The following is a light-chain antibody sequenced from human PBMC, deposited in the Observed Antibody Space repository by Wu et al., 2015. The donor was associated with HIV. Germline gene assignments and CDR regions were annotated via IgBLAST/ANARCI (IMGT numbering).Light chain of an antibody. CDR1: QSVSSSY. J-gene: IGKJ2*03. CDR3: QQYGSSRS. Sequence: EIVLTQSPGTLSLSPGERATLSCRASQSVSSSYLAWYQQKPGQAPRLLIYGASSRATGIPDRFSGSGSGTDFTLTISRLEPEDFAVYYCQQYGSSRSFGQGTKAGDET. CDR2: GAS. V-gene: IGKV3-20*01.